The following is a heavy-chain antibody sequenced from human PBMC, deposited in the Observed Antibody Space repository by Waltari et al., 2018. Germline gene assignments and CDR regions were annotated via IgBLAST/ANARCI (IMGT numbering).Heavy chain of an antibody. CDR1: GYTLTELS. V-gene: IGHV1-24*01. J-gene: IGHJ6*02. D-gene: IGHD6-6*01. Sequence: QVQLVQSGAEVKKPGASVKVSCKVSGYTLTELSMHWVRQAPGKGLEWMGGCVHEDGETIYAQKCQGRGTMTEDTSTDTAYMELSSLRSEDTAVYYCATRSSSRYYYYGMDVWGQGTTVTVSS. CDR3: ATRSSSRYYYYGMDV. CDR2: CVHEDGET.